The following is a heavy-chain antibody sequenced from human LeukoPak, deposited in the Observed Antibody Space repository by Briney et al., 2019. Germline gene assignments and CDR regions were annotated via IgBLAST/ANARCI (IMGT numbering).Heavy chain of an antibody. CDR2: INSHGSST. V-gene: IGHV3-74*01. J-gene: IGHJ3*02. CDR1: GFTFSSYW. CDR3: ARSPRYCSGGSCYPGRGAFDI. D-gene: IGHD2-15*01. Sequence: GGSLRLSCAASGFTFSSYWMHSVRQAPGKGLVWVSRINSHGSSTSYADSVKGRFTISRDNAKNTLYLQMNSLRAEDTAVYYCARSPRYCSGGSCYPGRGAFDIWGQGTMVTVSS.